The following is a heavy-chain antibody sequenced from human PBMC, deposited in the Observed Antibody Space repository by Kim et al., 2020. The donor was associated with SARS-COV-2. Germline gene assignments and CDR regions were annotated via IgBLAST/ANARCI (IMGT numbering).Heavy chain of an antibody. D-gene: IGHD3-10*01. CDR1: GGSFSGYY. Sequence: SETLSLTCAVYGGSFSGYYWSWIRQPPGKGLEWIGEINHSGSTNYNPSLKSRVTISVDTSKNQFSLKLSSVTAADTAVYYCARRRSHGGYYGSGSYYKERYFDYWGQGTLVTVSS. V-gene: IGHV4-34*01. J-gene: IGHJ4*02. CDR2: INHSGST. CDR3: ARRRSHGGYYGSGSYYKERYFDY.